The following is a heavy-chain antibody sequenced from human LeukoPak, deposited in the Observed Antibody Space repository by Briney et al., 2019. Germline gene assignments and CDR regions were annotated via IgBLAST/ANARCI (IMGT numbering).Heavy chain of an antibody. CDR1: GGSFSGYY. CDR3: ARGGAYCGGDCYFDY. D-gene: IGHD2-21*02. J-gene: IGHJ4*02. V-gene: IGHV4-34*01. CDR2: INHSGST. Sequence: SETLSLTCAVYGGSFSGYYWSWIRQPPGKGLEWIGGINHSGSTNYNPSLKSRVTISVDTSKNQFSLKLSSVTAADTAVYYCARGGAYCGGDCYFDYWGQGTLVTVSS.